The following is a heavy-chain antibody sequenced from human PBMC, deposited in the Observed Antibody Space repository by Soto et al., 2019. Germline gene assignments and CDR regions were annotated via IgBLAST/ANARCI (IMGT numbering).Heavy chain of an antibody. Sequence: QVQLQESGPGLVRPSETLSLTCTVSGGSVNSYYWSWIRQTPGKGPEWIGYIFYSGSTNSNPSLKSPASMSVDMSNNQFALRLSSLTAADTAVYYCARVFPSYCGGDCAYFDSWGQGILVTVSS. V-gene: IGHV4-59*02. CDR1: GGSVNSYY. CDR3: ARVFPSYCGGDCAYFDS. CDR2: IFYSGST. J-gene: IGHJ4*02. D-gene: IGHD2-21*02.